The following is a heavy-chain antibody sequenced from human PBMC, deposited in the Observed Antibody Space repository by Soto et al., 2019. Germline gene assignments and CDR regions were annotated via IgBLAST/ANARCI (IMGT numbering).Heavy chain of an antibody. CDR3: ARTPSIAAIPYYFDY. CDR1: GGAVSSGSYY. V-gene: IGHV4-61*01. D-gene: IGHD6-6*01. Sequence: SETLSLTGSVFGGAVSSGSYYWSWIRQPPGKGLEWIGYIYYSGSTNYNPSLKRRVTISVDTSNNQSSLKLSSVPAADTAVYYCARTPSIAAIPYYFDYWGQGTLVTVSS. CDR2: IYYSGST. J-gene: IGHJ4*02.